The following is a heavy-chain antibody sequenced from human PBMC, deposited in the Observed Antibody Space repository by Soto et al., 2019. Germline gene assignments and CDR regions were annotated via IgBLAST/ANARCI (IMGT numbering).Heavy chain of an antibody. J-gene: IGHJ5*02. D-gene: IGHD6-6*01. CDR2: IYHSGST. CDR1: GGSISSSNW. V-gene: IGHV4-4*02. CDR3: ASDYSSSSEEVNWFDP. Sequence: QVQLQESGPGLVKPSGTLSLTCAVSGGSISSSNWWSWVRQPPGKGLEWIGEIYHSGSTNYNPSLKSRVTISVDTSKNQFSLKLSSVTAADTAVYYCASDYSSSSEEVNWFDPWGQGTLVTVSS.